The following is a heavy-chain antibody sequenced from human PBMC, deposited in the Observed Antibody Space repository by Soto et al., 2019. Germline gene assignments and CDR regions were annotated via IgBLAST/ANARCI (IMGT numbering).Heavy chain of an antibody. CDR1: GGTFSSHS. D-gene: IGHD4-17*01. V-gene: IGHV1-69*06. J-gene: IGHJ4*02. Sequence: VQLMQSGAEVKKPGSSVKVSCKASGGTFSSHSINWVRQAPGQGLEWMGGVISLFGTANYAHNFKGRVTITADKSTSTAYMELNSLRSDDTAVYYCAREVGYGDFSAALLDWGQGTLVTFSS. CDR3: AREVGYGDFSAALLD. CDR2: VISLFGTA.